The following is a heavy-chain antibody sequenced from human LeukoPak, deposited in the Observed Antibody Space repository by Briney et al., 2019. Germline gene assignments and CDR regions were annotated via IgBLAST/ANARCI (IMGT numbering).Heavy chain of an antibody. CDR2: ISYDGRNI. CDR3: AKGPLRGTAAAIDY. Sequence: GGSLRLSCSASGFTFSTYWMSWVRQAPGKGLEWVAVISYDGRNIHYPDSVKGRFTISRDISTGTLWLQMDSLRTEDTAVYYCAKGPLRGTAAAIDYWGQGTLVTVSS. V-gene: IGHV3-30*18. D-gene: IGHD2-2*01. CDR1: GFTFSTYW. J-gene: IGHJ4*02.